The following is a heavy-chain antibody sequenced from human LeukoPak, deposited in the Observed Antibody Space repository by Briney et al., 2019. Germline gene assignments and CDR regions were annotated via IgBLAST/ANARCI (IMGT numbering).Heavy chain of an antibody. Sequence: SQTLSLTCAISGDSVSSNSATWNWIRQSPSRGLEWLGRTYYRSKWYDDCAESVKSRITFNPDTSKNQFSLQLNSVTPEDTAVHYCARGGRAGSGYYFSFFDNWGQGTLVTVSS. CDR2: TYYRSKWYD. V-gene: IGHV6-1*01. CDR3: ARGGRAGSGYYFSFFDN. D-gene: IGHD5-12*01. CDR1: GDSVSSNSAT. J-gene: IGHJ4*02.